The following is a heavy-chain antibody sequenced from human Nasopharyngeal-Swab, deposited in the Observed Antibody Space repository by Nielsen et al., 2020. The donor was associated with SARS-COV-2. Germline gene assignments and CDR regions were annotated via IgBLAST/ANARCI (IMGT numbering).Heavy chain of an antibody. CDR1: GYTFTGYY. CDR2: INPNSGGT. J-gene: IGHJ3*02. Sequence: ASVKVSCKASGYTFTGYYMHWVRQAPGQGLEWMGWINPNSGGTNYAQKFQGRVTMTRDTSISTAYMELSSLRSEDTAVYYCARTWELRGDDAFDIWGQGTMVTVSS. D-gene: IGHD1-26*01. V-gene: IGHV1-2*02. CDR3: ARTWELRGDDAFDI.